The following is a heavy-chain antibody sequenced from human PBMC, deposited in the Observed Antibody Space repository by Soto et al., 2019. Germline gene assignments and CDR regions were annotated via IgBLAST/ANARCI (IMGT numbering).Heavy chain of an antibody. CDR2: IYHTGST. CDR3: AEANSGWYYFDY. Sequence: SETLSLTCAVSGYSITSGYYWGWIGQPPGKGLEWIGSIYHTGSTYYNPSPKSRVTLSVDTSKNQFSLKLSSVTAADTAVYYCAEANSGWYYFDYWGPGTLVTVSS. D-gene: IGHD6-19*01. J-gene: IGHJ4*02. CDR1: GYSITSGYY. V-gene: IGHV4-38-2*01.